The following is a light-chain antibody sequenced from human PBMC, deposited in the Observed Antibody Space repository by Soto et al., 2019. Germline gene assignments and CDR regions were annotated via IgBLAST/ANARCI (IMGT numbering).Light chain of an antibody. CDR3: QQYNKWYT. Sequence: EIVMTQSPATLSVSPGERATLSCRASQSVSSKLAWYQQKPGQAPRLLIYAASTRATGIPARFSGSGSGTEFTLTISSLQSEDFAVYYCQQYNKWYTFGQGTKLEIK. J-gene: IGKJ2*01. V-gene: IGKV3-15*01. CDR2: AAS. CDR1: QSVSSK.